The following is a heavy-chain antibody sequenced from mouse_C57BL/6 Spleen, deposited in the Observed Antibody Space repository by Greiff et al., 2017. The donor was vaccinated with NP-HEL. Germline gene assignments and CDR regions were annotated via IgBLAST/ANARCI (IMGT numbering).Heavy chain of an antibody. J-gene: IGHJ3*01. CDR2: IDPANGNT. CDR1: GFNIKKTY. CDR3: AREEYSYGSQGFAY. V-gene: IGHV14-3*01. Sequence: VQLQQSVAELVRPGASVKLSCTASGFNIKKTYMHWVKQRPEQGLEWIGRIDPANGNTKYAPKFQGKATITADTSSNTAYLQLSSLTSEDTAIYYCAREEYSYGSQGFAYWGQGTLVTVSA. D-gene: IGHD1-1*01.